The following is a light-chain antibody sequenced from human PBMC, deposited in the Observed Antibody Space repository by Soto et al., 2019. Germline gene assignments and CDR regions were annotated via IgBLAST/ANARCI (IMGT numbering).Light chain of an antibody. Sequence: EIVLTQSPSTRSLSPGERATLSFRASQSVSSSHLAWYQQKPGQPPRLLIYGASNRATGIPRRFSGSGSGTDFTLTISRLEPGDFAVYYCQHYGSSSQTFGQGTKVDIK. CDR3: QHYGSSSQT. V-gene: IGKV3-20*01. J-gene: IGKJ1*01. CDR2: GAS. CDR1: QSVSSSH.